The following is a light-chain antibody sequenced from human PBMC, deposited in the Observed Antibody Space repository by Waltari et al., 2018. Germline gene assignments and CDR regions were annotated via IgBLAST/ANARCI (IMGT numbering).Light chain of an antibody. V-gene: IGKV1-33*01. Sequence: IPMPQSPYSLSASLGYTVTITCRASQDINNFLSWYQQKPGKAPKPLIYSASTLETGMPSRFSGSGSGTDYTLTISSLQPEDVATYYCHQYNTLPLSFGQGTKVEIK. CDR3: HQYNTLPLS. CDR2: SAS. J-gene: IGKJ2*03. CDR1: QDINNF.